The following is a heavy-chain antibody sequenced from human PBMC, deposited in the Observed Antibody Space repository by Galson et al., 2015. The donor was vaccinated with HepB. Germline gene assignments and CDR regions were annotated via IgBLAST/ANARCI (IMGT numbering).Heavy chain of an antibody. V-gene: IGHV3-23*01. J-gene: IGHJ4*02. D-gene: IGHD2-15*01. CDR3: AKDGGDCSGGNCYYFDY. Sequence: SLRLSCAASGFTFSSYAMSWVRQAPGKGLDWVSGISASGGSTYYADSVKGRFTISRDNSKSTLYLQMNSLGAEDTAVYYCAKDGGDCSGGNCYYFDYWGQGTLVTVSS. CDR2: ISASGGST. CDR1: GFTFSSYA.